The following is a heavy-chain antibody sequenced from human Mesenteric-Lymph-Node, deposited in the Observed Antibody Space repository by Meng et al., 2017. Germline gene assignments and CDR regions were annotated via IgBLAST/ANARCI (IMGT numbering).Heavy chain of an antibody. CDR3: ARGKQDAWELLAY. Sequence: QVQLKESGPGLVKPSGTLSITCAVSGAHIISNNWWSWVRQSPGKGLEWIGEIHHSGSTNYNPSLNSRISISLDKSKNHFSLKVNSVTAADTAVYYCARGKQDAWELLAYWGQGALVTVSS. CDR2: IHHSGST. D-gene: IGHD1-26*01. V-gene: IGHV4-4*02. CDR1: GAHIISNNW. J-gene: IGHJ4*02.